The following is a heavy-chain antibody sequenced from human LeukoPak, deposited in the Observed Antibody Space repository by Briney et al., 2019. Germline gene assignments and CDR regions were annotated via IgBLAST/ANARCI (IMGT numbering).Heavy chain of an antibody. CDR2: ISSSSSTI. CDR1: GFTSSNYN. Sequence: GGSLRLSCAASGFTSSNYNMNWVRQAPGKGLEWVSYISSSSSTIYCADSVKGRFTISRDNAKDSLYLQMNSLRAEDTAVYYCARGLYCSGGSCYGRFDYWGQGTLVTVSS. D-gene: IGHD2-15*01. V-gene: IGHV3-48*01. CDR3: ARGLYCSGGSCYGRFDY. J-gene: IGHJ4*02.